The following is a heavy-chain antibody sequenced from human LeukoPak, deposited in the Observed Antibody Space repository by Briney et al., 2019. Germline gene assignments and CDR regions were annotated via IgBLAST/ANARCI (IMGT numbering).Heavy chain of an antibody. J-gene: IGHJ4*02. CDR2: ISGDNGDT. D-gene: IGHD1-26*01. CDR1: GYTFTSYG. CDR3: ARDRYGVRSGSCDY. V-gene: IGHV1-18*01. Sequence: ASVKVSRKASGYTFTSYGISWVRQAPGQGLEWMGWISGDNGDTNYAQKLQGRVTMTTDTSTSTAYMELRSLRYDDTAVYYCARDRYGVRSGSCDYWGQGTLVTVSS.